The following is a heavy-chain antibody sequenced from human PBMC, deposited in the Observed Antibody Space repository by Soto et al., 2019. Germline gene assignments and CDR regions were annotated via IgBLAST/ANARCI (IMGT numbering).Heavy chain of an antibody. CDR1: GFTFSSYG. CDR3: ATTGPY. CDR2: IWFDGSNK. Sequence: QVQLVESGGGVVQPGRSLRLSCAASGFTFSSYGMHWVRQAPGKGLEWVAVIWFDGSNKFYADSVKGRFTSSRDNSKNRASLQMNSLRDEDSAAYYCATTGPYWGQGTLVTVSS. J-gene: IGHJ4*02. V-gene: IGHV3-33*01.